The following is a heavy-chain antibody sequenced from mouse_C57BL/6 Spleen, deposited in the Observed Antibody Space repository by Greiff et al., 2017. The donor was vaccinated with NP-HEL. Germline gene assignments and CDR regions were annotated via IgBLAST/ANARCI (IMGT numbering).Heavy chain of an antibody. J-gene: IGHJ1*03. CDR3: ARVYGSSAGWYFDV. Sequence: QVQLKQPGAELVRPGSSVMLSCKASGYTFTSYWMHWVKQRPIQGLEWIGNIDPSDSETHYNQKFKDKATLTVDKSSSTAYMQLSSLTSEDSAVYYCARVYGSSAGWYFDVWGTGTTVTVSS. V-gene: IGHV1-52*01. CDR2: IDPSDSET. D-gene: IGHD1-1*01. CDR1: GYTFTSYW.